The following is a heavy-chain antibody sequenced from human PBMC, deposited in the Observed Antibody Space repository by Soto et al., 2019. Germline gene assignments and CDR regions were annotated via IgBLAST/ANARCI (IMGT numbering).Heavy chain of an antibody. Sequence: ASVKVSCKASGGTFSSYAISCVRQAPGQGLEWMGGIIPIFGTANYAQKFQGRVTITADESTSTAYMELSSLRSEDTAVYYCARGITMARGYEPVYYFDYWGQGTLVTVSS. V-gene: IGHV1-69*13. CDR2: IIPIFGTA. D-gene: IGHD3-10*01. J-gene: IGHJ4*02. CDR1: GGTFSSYA. CDR3: ARGITMARGYEPVYYFDY.